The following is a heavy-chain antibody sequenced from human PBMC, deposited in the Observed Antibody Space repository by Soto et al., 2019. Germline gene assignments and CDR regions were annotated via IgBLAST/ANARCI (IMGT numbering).Heavy chain of an antibody. V-gene: IGHV4-30-2*05. CDR1: GGSISSGGYS. CDR2: IYHSGTT. CDR3: ARDPMRYPTHFDY. J-gene: IGHJ4*02. D-gene: IGHD1-1*01. Sequence: PSETLSLTCAVSGGSISSGGYSWSWIRQPPGKGLEWIGYIYHSGTTYYNPSLKSRVIISVDTSKNQFSLKLSSVTAADTAVYYCARDPMRYPTHFDYCGRGTLVTVSS.